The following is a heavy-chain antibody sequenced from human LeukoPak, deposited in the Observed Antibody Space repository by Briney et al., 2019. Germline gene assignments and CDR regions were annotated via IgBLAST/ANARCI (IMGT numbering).Heavy chain of an antibody. D-gene: IGHD3-16*01. J-gene: IGHJ4*02. V-gene: IGHV3-23*01. CDR2: ISGSGGST. Sequence: PGGSLRLSCAASGFTVSSNYMSWVRQAPGKGLEWVSAISGSGGSTYYADSVKGRFTISRDNSKNTLYLQMNSLRAEDTAVYYCAKVLYYDYVWGSYLDHWGQGTLVTVSS. CDR3: AKVLYYDYVWGSYLDH. CDR1: GFTVSSNY.